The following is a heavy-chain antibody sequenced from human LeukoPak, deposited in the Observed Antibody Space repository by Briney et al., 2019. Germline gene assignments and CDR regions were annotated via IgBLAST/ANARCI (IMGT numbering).Heavy chain of an antibody. CDR3: AREEECTNGVCYGGGDTNWFDP. Sequence: ASMTLSFTASGYTFTGYYMHRERQAHGPGLEWMGWININSGGTNYAQKFQGRVTMTRDTSISTAYMELSRLRSDDTAVYYGAREEECTNGVCYGGGDTNWFDPWGQGTLVTVSS. J-gene: IGHJ5*02. CDR1: GYTFTGYY. CDR2: ININSGGT. D-gene: IGHD2-8*01. V-gene: IGHV1-2*02.